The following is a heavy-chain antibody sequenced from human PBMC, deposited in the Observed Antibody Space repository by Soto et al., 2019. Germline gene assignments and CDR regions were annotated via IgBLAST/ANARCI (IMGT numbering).Heavy chain of an antibody. V-gene: IGHV3-23*01. Sequence: PGGSLRLSCAAYTFTFTGYAMSWVRQAPGKGLEWVSGISSSSDNTYYADSVKGRFTISRDNSKNTLYVQMNSVRAEDTAVYYCAKDLTYGATPGGALDIWGQGTKVTVSS. CDR3: AKDLTYGATPGGALDI. CDR2: ISSSSDNT. D-gene: IGHD1-26*01. CDR1: TFTFTGYA. J-gene: IGHJ3*02.